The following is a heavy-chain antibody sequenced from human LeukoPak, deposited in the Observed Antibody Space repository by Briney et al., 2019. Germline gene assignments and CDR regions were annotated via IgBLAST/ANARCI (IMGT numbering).Heavy chain of an antibody. Sequence: SETLSLTCTVSGGSISSYYWSWIRQPPGKGLEWIGYIYYSGSTNYNPSLKSRVTISVDTSKNQFSLKLSSVTAADTAVYYCARLQVGATGGDYWGQGALVTVSS. CDR3: ARLQVGATGGDY. CDR1: GGSISSYY. D-gene: IGHD1-26*01. V-gene: IGHV4-59*08. J-gene: IGHJ4*02. CDR2: IYYSGST.